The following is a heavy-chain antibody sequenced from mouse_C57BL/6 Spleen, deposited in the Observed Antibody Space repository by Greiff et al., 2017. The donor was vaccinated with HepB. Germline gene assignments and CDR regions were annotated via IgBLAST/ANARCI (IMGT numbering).Heavy chain of an antibody. CDR3: ARERAFYSQRGAMDY. J-gene: IGHJ4*01. Sequence: VHLVESGPELVKPGASVKISCKASGYAFSSSWMNWVKQRPGKGLEWIGRIYPGDGDTNYNGKFKGKATLTADKSSSTAYMQLSSLTSEDSAVYFCARERAFYSQRGAMDYWGQGTSVTVSS. CDR2: IYPGDGDT. CDR1: GYAFSSSW. V-gene: IGHV1-82*01. D-gene: IGHD2-1*01.